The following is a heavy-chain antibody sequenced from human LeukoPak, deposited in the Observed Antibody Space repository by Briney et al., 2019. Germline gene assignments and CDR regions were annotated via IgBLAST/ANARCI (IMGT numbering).Heavy chain of an antibody. CDR2: ISRRGSPT. J-gene: IGHJ6*03. CDR3: AKDQVGYDILSGPVPYYYYYYMDV. Sequence: GGSLRLSCAASGFILSNDDINWVRQAPGKGLEWVSYISRRGSPTYYADSVKGRFTISRDNAKDSVFLQLSSLRAEDTAVYYCAKDQVGYDILSGPVPYYYYYYMDVWGKGTTVTVSS. V-gene: IGHV3-48*03. D-gene: IGHD3-9*01. CDR1: GFILSNDD.